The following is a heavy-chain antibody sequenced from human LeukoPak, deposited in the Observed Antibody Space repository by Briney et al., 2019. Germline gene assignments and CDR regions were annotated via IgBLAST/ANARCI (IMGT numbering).Heavy chain of an antibody. Sequence: GGSLRLSCAASGFTFSSYWLSWVRQAPGKGLEWVANIKQDGSEKYYVDSVKGRFTISRDNAKNSLYLQMNSLRAEDTAVYYCARDYGTVTYDYWGQGTLVTVSS. CDR1: GFTFSSYW. CDR3: ARDYGTVTYDY. CDR2: IKQDGSEK. V-gene: IGHV3-7*01. J-gene: IGHJ4*02. D-gene: IGHD4-17*01.